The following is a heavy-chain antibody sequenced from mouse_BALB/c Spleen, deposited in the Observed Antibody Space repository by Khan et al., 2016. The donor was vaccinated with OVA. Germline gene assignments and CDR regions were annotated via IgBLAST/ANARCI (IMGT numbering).Heavy chain of an antibody. CDR1: GFTFSDYY. D-gene: IGHD2-14*01. CDR2: ISAGGSYT. CDR3: AREWGLYRYAWFAY. J-gene: IGHJ3*01. V-gene: IGHV5-4*02. Sequence: EVELVESGGGLVKPGGSLKLSCAASGFTFSDYYMYWVRQTPEKGLEWVATISAGGSYTYYPDSVKGRFTISRDNAQNTLYLQMNSLKSEDTAMXYCAREWGLYRYAWFAYWGQGTLVTVSA.